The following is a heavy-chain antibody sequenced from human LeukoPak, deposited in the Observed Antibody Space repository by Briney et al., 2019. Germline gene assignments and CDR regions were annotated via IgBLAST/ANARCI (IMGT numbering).Heavy chain of an antibody. J-gene: IGHJ4*02. CDR2: IYHSGNT. CDR3: ARHGYIAVAGTVDY. D-gene: IGHD6-19*01. CDR1: GYSISSGHY. V-gene: IGHV4-38-2*02. Sequence: PSETLSLTCTVSGYSISSGHYWGWVRQPPGKGLEWIGSIYHSGNTCCNPSLKSRVTISVDTSKNQFSLNLSSVTAADTAVYYCARHGYIAVAGTVDYWGQGTLITVSS.